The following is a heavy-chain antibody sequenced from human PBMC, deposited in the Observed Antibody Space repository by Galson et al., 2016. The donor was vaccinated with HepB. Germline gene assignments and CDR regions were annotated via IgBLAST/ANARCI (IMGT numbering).Heavy chain of an antibody. CDR2: IDSAGDT. J-gene: IGHJ4*02. Sequence: SLRLSCAASGFIFSDYDMHWVRQVTGKSLEWVSAIDSAGDTFYPGSVKGRFTISRENAKNSLYLQMNGLRAGDTAVYYFARALLGGGAGGSDTVAVPSAMDHWGQGTLVTVSS. CDR1: GFIFSDYD. D-gene: IGHD2-2*01. CDR3: ARALLGGGAGGSDTVAVPSAMDH. V-gene: IGHV3-13*01.